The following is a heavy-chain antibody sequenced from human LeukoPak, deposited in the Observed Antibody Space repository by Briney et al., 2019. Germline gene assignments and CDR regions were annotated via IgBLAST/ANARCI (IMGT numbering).Heavy chain of an antibody. J-gene: IGHJ5*02. CDR2: IYPGDSDT. D-gene: IGHD3-22*01. Sequence: GESLKISCKGSGYSFTSYWIGWVRQMPGKGLEWMGIIYPGDSDTRYSPSFQGQATISADKSISTAYLQWSSLKASDTAMYYCARRAYYDSSGYHWFDPWGQGTLVTVSS. CDR1: GYSFTSYW. CDR3: ARRAYYDSSGYHWFDP. V-gene: IGHV5-51*01.